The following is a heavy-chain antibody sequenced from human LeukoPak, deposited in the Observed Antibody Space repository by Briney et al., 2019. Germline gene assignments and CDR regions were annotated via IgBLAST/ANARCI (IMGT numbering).Heavy chain of an antibody. CDR3: ARGTFRLVRGVTTDY. CDR1: GFTVSSNF. V-gene: IGHV3-53*05. J-gene: IGHJ4*02. D-gene: IGHD3-10*01. Sequence: GGSLRLSCAASGFTVSSNFMSWVRQAPGKGLECVSVIYSGASTYYADSVKGRFTISRDNSKNTLYLQMNNLRAEDTALYYCARGTFRLVRGVTTDYWGQGTLVTVSS. CDR2: IYSGAST.